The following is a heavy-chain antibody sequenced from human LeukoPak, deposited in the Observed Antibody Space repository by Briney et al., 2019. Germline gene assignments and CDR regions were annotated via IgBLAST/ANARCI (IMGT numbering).Heavy chain of an antibody. V-gene: IGHV4-59*01. Sequence: KPSETLSLTCTVSGGSISRYYWSWIRQPPGTGLEWIGYIYYTGRADYNPSLKSRVSMSVDTSKNQFSLRVNSMTAADTAVYYCASGDFWSGAPTDWGQGTLVTVSS. CDR2: IYYTGRA. CDR1: GGSISRYY. D-gene: IGHD3-3*01. CDR3: ASGDFWSGAPTD. J-gene: IGHJ4*02.